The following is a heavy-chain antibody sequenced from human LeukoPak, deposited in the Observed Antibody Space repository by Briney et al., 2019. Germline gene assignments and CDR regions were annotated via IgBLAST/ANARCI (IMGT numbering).Heavy chain of an antibody. CDR3: AKVSTLYCSGGSCYSDY. CDR1: GFTFSSYA. V-gene: IGHV3-23*01. D-gene: IGHD2-15*01. CDR2: ISGSGGST. J-gene: IGHJ4*02. Sequence: GRSLRLSCAASGFTFSSYAMSWVRQAPGKGLEWVSAISGSGGSTYYADSVKGRFTISRDNSKNTLYLQMNSLRAEDTAVYYCAKVSTLYCSGGSCYSDYWGQGTLVTVSS.